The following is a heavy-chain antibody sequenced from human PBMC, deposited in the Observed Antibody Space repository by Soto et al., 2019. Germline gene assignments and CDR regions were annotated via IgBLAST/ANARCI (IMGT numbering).Heavy chain of an antibody. Sequence: QITLKESGPTLVIPTQTLTLTCTFSGFSLSTSGVGVGWIRQPPGKALEWLALVYWDDDQGYSPSLKYGLPITKDTSKNQVVLTMTKMDPVDTATYYCAHAYGSGSWVRTAFDNWGQGTMVTVSS. CDR3: AHAYGSGSWVRTAFDN. CDR2: VYWDDDQ. V-gene: IGHV2-5*02. D-gene: IGHD3-10*01. CDR1: GFSLSTSGVG. J-gene: IGHJ3*02.